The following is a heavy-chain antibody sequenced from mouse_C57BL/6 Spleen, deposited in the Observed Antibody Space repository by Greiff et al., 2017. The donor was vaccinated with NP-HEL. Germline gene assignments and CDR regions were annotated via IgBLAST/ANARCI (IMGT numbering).Heavy chain of an antibody. Sequence: EVKLVESGGGLVKPGGSLKLSCAASGFTFSSYAMSWVRQTPEKRLEWVATISDGGSYTYYPDNVKGRFTISRDNAKNNLYLQMSHLKSEDTAMYYCAREGSYDWYFDVWGTGTTVTVSS. J-gene: IGHJ1*03. D-gene: IGHD1-1*02. CDR3: AREGSYDWYFDV. CDR2: ISDGGSYT. CDR1: GFTFSSYA. V-gene: IGHV5-4*01.